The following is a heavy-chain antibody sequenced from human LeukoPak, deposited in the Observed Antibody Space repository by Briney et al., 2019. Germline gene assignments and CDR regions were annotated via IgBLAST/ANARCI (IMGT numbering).Heavy chain of an antibody. CDR1: GYTFTDYY. CDR2: INPNNGGT. J-gene: IGHJ3*01. CDR3: ATHADGDFFGFDF. V-gene: IGHV1-2*02. D-gene: IGHD4-17*01. Sequence: GSVKVSCKASGYTFTDYYMHWVRQAPGQGLEWVGWINPNNGGTSYRQRFQGRVTMTRDTSISTAYMDLSRLTSDDTAVYYCATHADGDFFGFDFWGQGTMVTVSS.